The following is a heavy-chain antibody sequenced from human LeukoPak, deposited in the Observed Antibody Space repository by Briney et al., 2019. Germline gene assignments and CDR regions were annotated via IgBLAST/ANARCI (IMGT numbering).Heavy chain of an antibody. Sequence: GGSLRLSCAASGFTFSSYSMTWVRQAPGKGLEWVPSISSSSSYIYYADSVKGRFTISRDNAKNSLYLQMNSLRAEDTAVYYCARDLIIWGASLLGAFDIWGQGTMVTVSS. CDR3: ARDLIIWGASLLGAFDI. CDR1: GFTFSSYS. CDR2: ISSSSSYI. V-gene: IGHV3-21*01. D-gene: IGHD3-16*01. J-gene: IGHJ3*02.